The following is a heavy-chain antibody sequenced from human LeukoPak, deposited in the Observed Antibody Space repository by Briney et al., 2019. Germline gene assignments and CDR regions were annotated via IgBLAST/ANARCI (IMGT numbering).Heavy chain of an antibody. V-gene: IGHV3-23*01. CDR2: ISGSGGST. CDR3: AKDQNHSYGDDEGY. CDR1: GFTFSSYA. Sequence: GGSLRLSCAASGFTFSSYAMSWVRQAPGKGLEWVSAISGSGGSTYYADSVKGRFTISRDNSKNTLYLQMNSLRAEDTAVYYRAKDQNHSYGDDEGYWGQGTLVTVSS. D-gene: IGHD4-17*01. J-gene: IGHJ4*02.